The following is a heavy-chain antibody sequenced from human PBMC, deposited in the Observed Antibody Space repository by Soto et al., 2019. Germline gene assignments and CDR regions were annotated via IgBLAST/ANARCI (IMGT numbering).Heavy chain of an antibody. D-gene: IGHD6-19*01. CDR1: GYTFTAYY. V-gene: IGHV1-2*02. CDR2: INPNSGGT. Sequence: ASVKVSCKTSGYTFTAYYIHWVRQAPGQGLEWMGWINPNSGGTTSAQKFQGRVTLTWDTSISTAYMDLSRLRSDDTAVYYCAREIEVAGSRSFDYWGQGTRVTVSS. J-gene: IGHJ4*02. CDR3: AREIEVAGSRSFDY.